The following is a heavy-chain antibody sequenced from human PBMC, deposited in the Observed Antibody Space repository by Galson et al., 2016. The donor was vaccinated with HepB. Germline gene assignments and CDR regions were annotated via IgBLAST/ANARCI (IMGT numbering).Heavy chain of an antibody. CDR2: IWYDGSNK. CDR3: ARDKWEYSSPPQFYGMDV. CDR1: GFSFTTYG. V-gene: IGHV3-33*01. Sequence: SLRLSCAASGFSFTTYGMNWVRQAPGKGLEWVALIWYDGSNKYYVDSVKGRFTISRDNSKNTLYLQMNSLRDEDTAVYYCARDKWEYSSPPQFYGMDVWGKGTTVTVSS. D-gene: IGHD6-6*01. J-gene: IGHJ6*04.